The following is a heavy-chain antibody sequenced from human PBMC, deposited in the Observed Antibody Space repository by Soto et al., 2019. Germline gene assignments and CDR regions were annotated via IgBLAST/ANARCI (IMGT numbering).Heavy chain of an antibody. V-gene: IGHV1-69*13. D-gene: IGHD3-9*01. CDR2: IIPIFGTA. J-gene: IGHJ4*02. CDR1: GGTFSSYA. Sequence: SVKVSCKASGGTFSSYAISWVRQAPGQGLEWMGGIIPIFGTANYAQKFQGRVTITADDSTSTAYMELSSLRSEDTAVYYCARVPDLKIMTGYVFDYWGQGTLVTVGS. CDR3: ARVPDLKIMTGYVFDY.